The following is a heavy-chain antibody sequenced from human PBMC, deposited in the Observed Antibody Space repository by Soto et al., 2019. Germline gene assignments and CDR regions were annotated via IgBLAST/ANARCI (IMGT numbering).Heavy chain of an antibody. J-gene: IGHJ4*02. V-gene: IGHV1-8*01. CDR2: MNPNSGNT. D-gene: IGHD2-15*01. Sequence: ASVKVSCKASGYTFTSYDINWVRQATGQGLEWIGWMNPNSGNTGYAQKFQGRVTMTRNTSISTAYMELSSLRSEDTAVYYCAKCSGGSCYQPLDYWGQGTLVTVSS. CDR1: GYTFTSYD. CDR3: AKCSGGSCYQPLDY.